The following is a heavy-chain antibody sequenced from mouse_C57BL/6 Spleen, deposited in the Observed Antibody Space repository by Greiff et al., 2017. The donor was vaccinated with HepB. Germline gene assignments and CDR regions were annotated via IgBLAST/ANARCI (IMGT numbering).Heavy chain of an antibody. J-gene: IGHJ1*03. CDR1: GFNIKNTY. D-gene: IGHD1-1*01. Sequence: VQLKQSVAELVRPGASVKLSCTASGFNIKNTYMHWVKQRPEQGLEWIGRIDPANGNTKYAPKFQGKATITADTSSNTAYLQLSSLTSEDTAIYYCARWGYYGSSHHWYFDVWGTGTTVTVSS. CDR2: IDPANGNT. CDR3: ARWGYYGSSHHWYFDV. V-gene: IGHV14-3*01.